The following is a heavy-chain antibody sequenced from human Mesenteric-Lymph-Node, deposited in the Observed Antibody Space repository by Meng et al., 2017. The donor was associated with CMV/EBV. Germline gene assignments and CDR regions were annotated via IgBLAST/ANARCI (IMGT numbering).Heavy chain of an antibody. CDR2: IRYDGSNK. CDR1: GFTFSSYG. CDR3: AKPLQQWLVRGYFDY. J-gene: IGHJ4*02. V-gene: IGHV3-30*02. D-gene: IGHD6-19*01. Sequence: GESLKISCAASGFTFSSYGMHWVRQAPGKGLEWVAFIRYDGSNKYYADSVKGRFTISRDNSKNTLYLQMNSLRAEDTAVYYCAKPLQQWLVRGYFDYWGQGTLVTVYS.